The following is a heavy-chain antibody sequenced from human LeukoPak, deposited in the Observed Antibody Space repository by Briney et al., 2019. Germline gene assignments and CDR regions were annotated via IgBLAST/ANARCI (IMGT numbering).Heavy chain of an antibody. Sequence: GGSLRLSCAASGFTFTTYPMSWVRQAPGKGLEWVSAISASGGGTYYADSVKGRFTISRDNSRSTVFLQMNSLRADDTAVYYCARDALGSYDYWGQGTLVTVSS. CDR1: GFTFTTYP. CDR3: ARDALGSYDY. J-gene: IGHJ4*02. V-gene: IGHV3-23*01. D-gene: IGHD3-10*01. CDR2: ISASGGGT.